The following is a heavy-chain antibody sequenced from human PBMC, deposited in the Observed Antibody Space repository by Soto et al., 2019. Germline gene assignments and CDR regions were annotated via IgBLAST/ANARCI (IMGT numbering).Heavy chain of an antibody. CDR1: GFTFSSYA. J-gene: IGHJ3*02. CDR2: ISGSGGST. D-gene: IGHD3-3*01. CDR3: AKDRDVLRFLEWPTDAFDI. Sequence: GGSLRLSCAASGFTFSSYAMSWVRQAPGKGLEWVSAISGSGGSTYYADSVKGRFTISRDNSKNTLYLQMNSLRAEDTAVYYCAKDRDVLRFLEWPTDAFDIWGQGTMVTVS. V-gene: IGHV3-23*01.